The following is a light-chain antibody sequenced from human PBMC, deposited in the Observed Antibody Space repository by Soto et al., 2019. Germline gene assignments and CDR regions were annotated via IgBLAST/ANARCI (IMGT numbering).Light chain of an antibody. Sequence: DIVMTQSPDSLAVSLGERATINCMSSQSALFNSNNKNYIAWYQQKPGQPPKLLIYWASTRESGVPDRFSGSGSGTDFTLTINSLQAEDVAVYYCQQYFTTPSWTFGQGTTVEIK. V-gene: IGKV4-1*01. CDR3: QQYFTTPSWT. J-gene: IGKJ1*01. CDR1: QSALFNSNNKNY. CDR2: WAS.